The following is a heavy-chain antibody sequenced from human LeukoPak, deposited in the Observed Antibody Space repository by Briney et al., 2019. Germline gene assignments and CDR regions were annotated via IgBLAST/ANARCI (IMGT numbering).Heavy chain of an antibody. CDR3: ARSSPYSSSWFYQTDAFDI. Sequence: PSETLSLTCAVYGGSFSGYYWSWIRQPPGKGLEWIGEINHSGSTNYNPSLKSRVTISVDTSKNQSSLKLSSVTAADTAVYYCARSSPYSSSWFYQTDAFDIWGQGTMVTVSS. CDR1: GGSFSGYY. J-gene: IGHJ3*02. CDR2: INHSGST. D-gene: IGHD6-13*01. V-gene: IGHV4-34*01.